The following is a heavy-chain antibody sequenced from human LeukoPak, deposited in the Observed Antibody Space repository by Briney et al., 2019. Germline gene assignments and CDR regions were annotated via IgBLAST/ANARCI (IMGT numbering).Heavy chain of an antibody. V-gene: IGHV4-61*02. CDR3: ASRGFASGYCSRNSCYDYYFYYMDV. J-gene: IGHJ6*03. D-gene: IGHD2-2*03. CDR2: IYSGGST. Sequence: TSQTLSLTCTVSGASISSGTYSFTWIRQPAGKGLEWIGRIYSGGSTYYNSSPKRRVTISLDTSKHQFSLQLSSVTAADTAVYYCASRGFASGYCSRNSCYDYYFYYMDVWGKGTTVTVSS. CDR1: GASISSGTYS.